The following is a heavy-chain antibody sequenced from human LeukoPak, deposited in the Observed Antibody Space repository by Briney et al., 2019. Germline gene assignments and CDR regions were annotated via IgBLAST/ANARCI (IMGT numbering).Heavy chain of an antibody. CDR3: ARDLSERYSTDY. Sequence: GGSLRLSCAVSGVTFKKYAIHWVRQAPGKGLEWVAFISWDGNTKYYADSVKGRFTISRDNSQNTLDLQMNSLRAEDTAVYYCARDLSERYSTDYWGQGTLATVSS. CDR2: ISWDGNTK. J-gene: IGHJ4*02. V-gene: IGHV3-30-3*01. CDR1: GVTFKKYA. D-gene: IGHD1-26*01.